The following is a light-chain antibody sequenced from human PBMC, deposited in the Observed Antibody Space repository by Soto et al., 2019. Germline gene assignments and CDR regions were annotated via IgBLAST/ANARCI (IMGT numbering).Light chain of an antibody. J-gene: IGKJ4*01. CDR3: QQYDNLPPLLT. CDR1: QDISNY. Sequence: DIQMTQSPSSLSASVGDRVTITCQASQDISNYLNWYQQKPGKAPKLLIYDASNLETGVPSRFSGSGSGTDFTFTISSLQPEDIATYYCQQYDNLPPLLTFGGGTTVEIK. V-gene: IGKV1-33*01. CDR2: DAS.